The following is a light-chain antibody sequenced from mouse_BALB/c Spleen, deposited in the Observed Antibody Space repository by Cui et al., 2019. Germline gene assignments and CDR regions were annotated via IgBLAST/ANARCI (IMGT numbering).Light chain of an antibody. V-gene: IGKV12-46*01. CDR1: ENIYSN. Sequence: DIQMTLSPASLSVSVGETVTITCRASENIYSNLAWYQQKQGKSPQLLVYAATNLADGVPSRFSGSGSGTQYSLKINSLQSEDFGSYYCQHFWGTPPTFGGGTKLEIK. J-gene: IGKJ1*01. CDR2: AAT. CDR3: QHFWGTPPT.